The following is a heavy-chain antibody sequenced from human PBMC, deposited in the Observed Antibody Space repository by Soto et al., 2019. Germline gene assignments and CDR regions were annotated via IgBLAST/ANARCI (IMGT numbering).Heavy chain of an antibody. CDR1: GVTFSDYY. CDR3: ARDRTPSVYNGLSL. V-gene: IGHV3-11*01. CDR2: ISDRGVTT. Sequence: QVHLVESGGDLVKPVGSLRLSCAASGVTFSDYYMAWIRQAPGKGLEWLSYISDRGVTTYADSVKGRFTISRDNAKNSLYLQMSSLSAADTSSYYCARDRTPSVYNGLSLWGQGTTVIVSS. D-gene: IGHD2-8*01. J-gene: IGHJ6*02.